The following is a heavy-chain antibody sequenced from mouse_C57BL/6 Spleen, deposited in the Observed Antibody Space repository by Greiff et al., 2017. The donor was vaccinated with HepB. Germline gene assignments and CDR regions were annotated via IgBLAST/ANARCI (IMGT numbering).Heavy chain of an antibody. Sequence: VQLQQPGAELVMPGASVKLSCKASGYTFTSYWMHWVKQRPGQGLEWIGEIDPSDSYTNYNQKFKGKSTLTVDKSSSTAYMQLSSLTSEDSAVYYCARGGTPHAMDDWGQGTSVTVSS. D-gene: IGHD3-3*01. CDR3: ARGGTPHAMDD. V-gene: IGHV1-69*01. J-gene: IGHJ4*01. CDR1: GYTFTSYW. CDR2: IDPSDSYT.